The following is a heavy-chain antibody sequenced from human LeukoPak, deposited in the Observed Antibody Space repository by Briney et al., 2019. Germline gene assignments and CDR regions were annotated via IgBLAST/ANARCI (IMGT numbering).Heavy chain of an antibody. CDR1: GYTFTGYY. CDR3: ARGLVDFGSGYSGSSSYYFDY. J-gene: IGHJ4*02. CDR2: INPNSGDT. D-gene: IGHD3-3*01. V-gene: IGHV1-2*02. Sequence: ASVKVSCKASGYTFTGYYMHWVRQAPGQGLEWMGWINPNSGDTNYAQKFQGRVTMTRDTSIRTAYMELSRLRSDDTAVYYCARGLVDFGSGYSGSSSYYFDYWGQGTLVTVSS.